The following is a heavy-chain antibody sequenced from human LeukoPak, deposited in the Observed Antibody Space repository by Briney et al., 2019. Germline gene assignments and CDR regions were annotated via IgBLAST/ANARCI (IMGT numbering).Heavy chain of an antibody. CDR3: ARWIHATGGLDY. D-gene: IGHD3-16*01. CDR1: GDSVCSDNVA. J-gene: IGHJ4*02. V-gene: IGHV6-1*01. CDR2: TYYRSQWLQ. Sequence: SQTLSLTCDISGDSVCSDNVAWNWIRQSPSRGLEWLGRTYYRSQWLQQYGVSVKGRVTINPDTSKNQISLQLNSVTPDDTAIHYCARWIHATGGLDYWGQGTLVTVSS.